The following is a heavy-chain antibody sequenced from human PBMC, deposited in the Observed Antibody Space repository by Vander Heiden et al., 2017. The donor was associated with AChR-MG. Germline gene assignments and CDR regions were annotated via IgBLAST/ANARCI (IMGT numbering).Heavy chain of an antibody. J-gene: IGHJ4*02. CDR2: ISGSGGST. CDR1: GFTFSSYA. V-gene: IGHV3-23*01. CDR3: AKLAKGGVVVISNFDY. Sequence: EVQLLESGGGLVQPGGSLRLSCAASGFTFSSYAMSWVRQAQGKGLEWVSAISGSGGSTYYADSVKGRFTISRDNSKNTLYLQMNSLRAEDTAVYYCAKLAKGGVVVISNFDYWGQGTLVTVSS. D-gene: IGHD3-22*01.